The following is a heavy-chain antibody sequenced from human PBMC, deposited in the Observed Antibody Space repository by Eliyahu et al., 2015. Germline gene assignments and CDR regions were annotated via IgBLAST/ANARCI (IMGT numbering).Heavy chain of an antibody. CDR3: ARVTTVVTWWYFDY. V-gene: IGHV3-33*01. Sequence: QVQLVESGGGVVQPGRSLRLSRAPSXFPLXSYGMHWVRQAPGKGLEWVAVIWYDGTNKYYADSVKGRFTISRDNSKNTLYLQMNSLRAEDTAVYYCARVTTVVTWWYFDYWGQGTLVTVSS. CDR2: IWYDGTNK. D-gene: IGHD4-23*01. CDR1: XFPLXSYG. J-gene: IGHJ4*02.